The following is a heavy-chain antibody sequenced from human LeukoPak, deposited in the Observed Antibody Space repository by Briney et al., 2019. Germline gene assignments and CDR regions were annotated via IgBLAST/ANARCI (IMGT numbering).Heavy chain of an antibody. J-gene: IGHJ5*02. CDR3: ATDMGSGSQVWFDP. Sequence: ASVEVSCKASGYSFTNYYMHWVRQAPGQGLEWMGMISPGGGSTMYAQKLQGRVSMTRDMSTSTFYMELSSLRSEDTAIYYCATDMGSGSQVWFDPWGQGTLVTVSS. D-gene: IGHD3-10*01. CDR1: GYSFTNYY. V-gene: IGHV1-46*01. CDR2: ISPGGGST.